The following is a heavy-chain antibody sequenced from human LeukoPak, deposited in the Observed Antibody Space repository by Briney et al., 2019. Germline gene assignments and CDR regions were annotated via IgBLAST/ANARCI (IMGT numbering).Heavy chain of an antibody. CDR2: INPNSGNT. V-gene: IGHV1-2*02. J-gene: IGHJ4*02. Sequence: ASVQVSCKASGYIFTGYWIHWVRQAPGQGLEWMGFINPNSGNTNYAQKFRGRVTMTRDTSINTAYMELSSLTSDDTAVYFCARDSLLAAPYTDHWGQGTLVTVSS. D-gene: IGHD3-10*01. CDR1: GYIFTGYW. CDR3: ARDSLLAAPYTDH.